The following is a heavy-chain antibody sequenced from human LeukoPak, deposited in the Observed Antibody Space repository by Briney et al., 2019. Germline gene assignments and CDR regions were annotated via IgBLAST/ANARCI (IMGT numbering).Heavy chain of an antibody. V-gene: IGHV3-30*02. D-gene: IGHD2-15*01. CDR2: IWHDGSNK. CDR3: AKGLNVVVVAATHLVDY. CDR1: GFTFSSYG. J-gene: IGHJ4*02. Sequence: GGSLRLSCAASGFTFSSYGMHWVRQAPGKGLEWVAYIWHDGSNKYYADPVKGRFTISRDNSKNTLYLQMNSLRAEDTAVYYCAKGLNVVVVAATHLVDYWGQGTLVTVSS.